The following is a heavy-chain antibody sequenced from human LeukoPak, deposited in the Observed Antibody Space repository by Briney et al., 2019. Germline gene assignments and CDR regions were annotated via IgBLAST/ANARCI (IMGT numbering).Heavy chain of an antibody. CDR3: ARVSPVGGYYYYGMDV. D-gene: IGHD1-14*01. Sequence: PGGSLRLSCAASGFTFSSYAMHWVRQAPGKGLEWVSVIYSGGSTYYADSVKGRFTISRDNSKNTLYLQMNSLRAEDTAVYYCARVSPVGGYYYYGMDVWGQGTTVTVSS. CDR2: IYSGGST. J-gene: IGHJ6*02. CDR1: GFTFSSYA. V-gene: IGHV3-66*01.